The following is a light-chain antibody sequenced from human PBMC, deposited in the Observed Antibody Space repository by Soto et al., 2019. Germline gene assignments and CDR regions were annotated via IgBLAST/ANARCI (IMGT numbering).Light chain of an antibody. Sequence: QSALTQPRSVSGSPGQSVTISCTGTSSDVGTYNYVSWYQLHPGKAPKVMIYDVSKRPSGVPDRFSGSKSGNTASLTISGLQAEDEADYYCCSYAGNFIFYVFGTGTKVTVL. J-gene: IGLJ1*01. CDR3: CSYAGNFIFYV. CDR1: SSDVGTYNY. CDR2: DVS. V-gene: IGLV2-11*01.